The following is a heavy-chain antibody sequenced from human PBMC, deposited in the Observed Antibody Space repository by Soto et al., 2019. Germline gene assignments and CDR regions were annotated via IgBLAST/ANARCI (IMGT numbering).Heavy chain of an antibody. V-gene: IGHV3-9*01. CDR2: ITWNSGHI. J-gene: IGHJ4*02. CDR3: AKSSSSMIVVVMDY. CDR1: GFNFDDSA. D-gene: IGHD3-22*01. Sequence: PGGSLRLSCVASGFNFDDSAMNWVRQVPGKGLEWVSGITWNSGHILYADSVKGRFTISRDNAKKSLYLELNSLRPEDTALYYCAKSSSSMIVVVMDYWGQGTQDNVSS.